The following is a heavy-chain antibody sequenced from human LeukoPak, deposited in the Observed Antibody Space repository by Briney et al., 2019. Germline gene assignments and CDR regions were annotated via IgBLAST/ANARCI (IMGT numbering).Heavy chain of an antibody. CDR2: IYYSGST. CDR3: AREPAFDYYDSSSYGPPWDY. Sequence: SETLSLTCTVSGGSISSSSYYWGWIRQPPGKGLEWIGSIYYSGSTYYNPSLKSRVTISVDTSKNQFSLKLSSVTAADTAVYYCAREPAFDYYDSSSYGPPWDYWGQGTLVTVSS. J-gene: IGHJ4*02. D-gene: IGHD3-22*01. V-gene: IGHV4-39*07. CDR1: GGSISSSSYY.